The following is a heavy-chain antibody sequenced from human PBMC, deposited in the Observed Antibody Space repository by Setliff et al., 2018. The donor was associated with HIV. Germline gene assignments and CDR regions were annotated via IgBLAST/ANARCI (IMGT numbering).Heavy chain of an antibody. D-gene: IGHD6-19*01. V-gene: IGHV1-18*01. CDR2: ISAYNGNT. CDR1: GYTFTSYG. Sequence: ASVKVSCKASGYTFTSYGISWVRQAPGQGLEWMGWISAYNGNTNYAQKLQGRVTMTTDTSTSTAYMELRSLRSDDTAVYYCATARDSGWSPDYWGQGTPVTVSS. J-gene: IGHJ4*02. CDR3: ATARDSGWSPDY.